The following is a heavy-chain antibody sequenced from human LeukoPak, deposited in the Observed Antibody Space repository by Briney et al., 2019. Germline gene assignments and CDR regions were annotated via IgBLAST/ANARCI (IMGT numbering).Heavy chain of an antibody. CDR1: AFTFISYV. D-gene: IGHD6-19*01. Sequence: GGSLRLSCAASAFTFISYVMSWVRQAGGKGLDWVAVVTYGGTDTYYADSVKGRFTISRDNSKNTLYLQMNNLRAEDTAVYYCVPSSALYLNWFDAWGQGTLVTVSS. CDR2: VTYGGTDT. V-gene: IGHV3-30*03. J-gene: IGHJ5*02. CDR3: VPSSALYLNWFDA.